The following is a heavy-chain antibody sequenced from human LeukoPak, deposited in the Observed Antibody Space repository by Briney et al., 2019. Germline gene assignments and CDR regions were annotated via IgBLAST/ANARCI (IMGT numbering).Heavy chain of an antibody. J-gene: IGHJ3*01. CDR3: ARGIDGDYDSDAFDF. D-gene: IGHD4-17*01. CDR1: GYTFTSYD. Sequence: ASVNVSFKASGYTFTSYDINWVRQAAGQGLEWMGWMNPNIDNPGYAQKFQGRLTMTRNTSISTAYMELSNLRSEDTAVYYCARGIDGDYDSDAFDFWGQGTMVTVSS. CDR2: MNPNIDNP. V-gene: IGHV1-8*01.